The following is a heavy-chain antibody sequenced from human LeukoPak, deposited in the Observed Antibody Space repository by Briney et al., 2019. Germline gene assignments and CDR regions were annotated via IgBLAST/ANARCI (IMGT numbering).Heavy chain of an antibody. V-gene: IGHV3-11*04. CDR1: GFTVSNNY. Sequence: GGSLRLSCAASGFTVSNNYMSWVRQAPGKGLEWVSYISSSGSTIYYADSVKGRFTISRDNAKNSLYLQMNSLRAEDTAVYYCGGDGGGGTNDYWGQGTLVTVSS. CDR2: ISSSGSTI. D-gene: IGHD2-2*01. CDR3: GGDGGGGTNDY. J-gene: IGHJ4*02.